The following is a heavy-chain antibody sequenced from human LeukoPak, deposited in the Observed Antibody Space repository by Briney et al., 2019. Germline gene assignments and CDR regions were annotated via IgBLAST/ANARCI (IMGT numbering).Heavy chain of an antibody. CDR3: ARGANYGDYSNWFDP. CDR1: GYTFTGYY. V-gene: IGHV1-2*04. D-gene: IGHD4-17*01. CDR2: INPNSGGT. Sequence: HRASVNVSCMASGYTFTGYYMHWVRQAPGQGLEWMGWINPNSGGTNYAQKFQGWVTMTRDTSISTAYMEMSRLRSDDTAVYYCARGANYGDYSNWFDPWGQGTLVTVSS. J-gene: IGHJ5*02.